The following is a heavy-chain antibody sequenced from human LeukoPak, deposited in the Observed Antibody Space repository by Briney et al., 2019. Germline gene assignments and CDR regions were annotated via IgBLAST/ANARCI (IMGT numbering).Heavy chain of an antibody. Sequence: SETLSLTCTVSGGSISSYYWSWIRQPPGKGLEWIGYIYYSGSTNYNPSLKSRVTISVDTSKNQFSLKLSSVTAADTAVYYCAGIDFWSGRRASFDYWGQGTLVTVSS. CDR3: AGIDFWSGRRASFDY. CDR2: IYYSGST. D-gene: IGHD3-3*01. V-gene: IGHV4-59*01. J-gene: IGHJ4*02. CDR1: GGSISSYY.